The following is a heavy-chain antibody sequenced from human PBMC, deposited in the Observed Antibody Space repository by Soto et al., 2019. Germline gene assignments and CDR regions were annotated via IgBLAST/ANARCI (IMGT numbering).Heavy chain of an antibody. CDR1: GITLRSYS. Sequence: PGGSLRLSCAVSGITLRSYSMNWVRQAPGKELEWVSSISAGDIYIYYADSVRGRFTVSRDNAKSSLFLQMNSLRVEDTAVYYCATQMDYNILTGYRPFDYWGQGTLVTVSS. V-gene: IGHV3-21*01. D-gene: IGHD3-9*01. CDR3: ATQMDYNILTGYRPFDY. CDR2: ISAGDIYI. J-gene: IGHJ4*02.